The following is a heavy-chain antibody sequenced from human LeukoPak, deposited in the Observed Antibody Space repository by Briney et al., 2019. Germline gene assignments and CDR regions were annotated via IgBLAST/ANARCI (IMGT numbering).Heavy chain of an antibody. J-gene: IGHJ4*02. Sequence: AGGSLRLSCAASGFSFSTYAMTWVRQAPGKGLEWVSTISGSGGSTCYGDSVKGRFTISRDNSKNTLYLQMNSLRAEDTAVYYCAKDVSRYDSSGYYYYWGQGTLVTVSS. CDR3: AKDVSRYDSSGYYYY. CDR1: GFSFSTYA. D-gene: IGHD3-22*01. V-gene: IGHV3-23*01. CDR2: ISGSGGST.